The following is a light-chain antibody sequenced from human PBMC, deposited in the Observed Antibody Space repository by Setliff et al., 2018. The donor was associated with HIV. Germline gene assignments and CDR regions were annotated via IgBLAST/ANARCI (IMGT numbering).Light chain of an antibody. Sequence: QSVLTQPASVSGSPGQSITISCTGTSGDFGRYKYVSWYQHHPGKAPKLLIYDFSSRPSGVSNRFSGSKSDNTASLTISGLQAEDEADYYCCSYTSTSTSVFGTGTKVTVL. CDR2: DFS. CDR3: CSYTSTSTSV. CDR1: SGDFGRYKY. V-gene: IGLV2-14*03. J-gene: IGLJ1*01.